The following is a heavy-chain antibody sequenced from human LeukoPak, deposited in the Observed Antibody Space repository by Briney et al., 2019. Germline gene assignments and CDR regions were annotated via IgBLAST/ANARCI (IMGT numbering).Heavy chain of an antibody. CDR3: ARDVRYCSSTSCQGGFDP. D-gene: IGHD2-2*01. CDR2: IYTSGST. Sequence: PETLSLTCTVSGGSISSYYWSWIRQPAVKGLEWIGRIYTSGSTNYNPSLKSRVTMSVDTSKNQFSLKLSSVTAADTAVYYCARDVRYCSSTSCQGGFDPWGQGTLVTVSS. CDR1: GGSISSYY. V-gene: IGHV4-4*07. J-gene: IGHJ5*02.